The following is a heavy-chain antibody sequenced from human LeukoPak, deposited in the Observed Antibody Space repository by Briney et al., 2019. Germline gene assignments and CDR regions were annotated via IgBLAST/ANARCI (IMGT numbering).Heavy chain of an antibody. Sequence: PGRSLRLSCAASGFTFNDYAMHWVRQVPGKGLEWVTGIKWNSGNIGYADSVKGRFTISRDNAKNSLYLQMNSLRAEDTAVYYCARLHCSSGYLPPYYYYGMDVWGQGTTVTVSS. CDR1: GFTFNDYA. CDR3: ARLHCSSGYLPPYYYYGMDV. V-gene: IGHV3-9*01. D-gene: IGHD3-22*01. J-gene: IGHJ6*02. CDR2: IKWNSGNI.